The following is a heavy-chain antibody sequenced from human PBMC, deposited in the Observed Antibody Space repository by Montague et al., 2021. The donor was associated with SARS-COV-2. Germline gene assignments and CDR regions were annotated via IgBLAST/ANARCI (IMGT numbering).Heavy chain of an antibody. V-gene: IGHV4/OR15-8*01. Sequence: SETLSLTCVASGGAINSSNWRSRVRQPPGKGLERIGEINHSGSANNNPSLKRRTTTSEDTYKNQFSLKMSSVTAADTAVYYCARARSVTTFFLGVRGALDVWGQGTTVTVSS. J-gene: IGHJ6*02. CDR3: ARARSVTTFFLGVRGALDV. CDR1: GGAINSSNW. D-gene: IGHD4-11*01. CDR2: INHSGSA.